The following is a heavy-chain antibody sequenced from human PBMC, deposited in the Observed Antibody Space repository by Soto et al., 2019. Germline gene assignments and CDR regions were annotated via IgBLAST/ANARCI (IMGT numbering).Heavy chain of an antibody. CDR3: ARRGSGHTFDY. D-gene: IGHD3-10*01. CDR2: IYAGATT. V-gene: IGHV4-39*01. J-gene: IGHJ4*02. Sequence: QLQLQESGPGLVKPSETLSLTCAVSGASISRTGFHWGWIRQPPGRALEWIGSIYAGATTFYNSSLKPRVTIPADTSKNHFYLTLRSVTAADTAVYYCARRGSGHTFDYWGQGTLVTVSS. CDR1: GASISRTGFH.